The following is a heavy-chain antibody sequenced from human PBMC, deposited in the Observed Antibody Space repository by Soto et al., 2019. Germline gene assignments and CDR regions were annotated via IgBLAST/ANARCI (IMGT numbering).Heavy chain of an antibody. CDR3: ARFHGTYSHGYWYSDY. CDR1: GASISSGDYY. CDR2: IYYSENT. V-gene: IGHV4-30-4*02. J-gene: IGHJ4*02. Sequence: SETLSLTCTVSGASISSGDYYWSWIRQTPGKGLEWIGYIYYSENTYYNPSLKSRVTISVDTPKNQFSLKLSSVTAADTAVYYCARFHGTYSHGYWYSDYWGQGTLVTVSS. D-gene: IGHD5-18*01.